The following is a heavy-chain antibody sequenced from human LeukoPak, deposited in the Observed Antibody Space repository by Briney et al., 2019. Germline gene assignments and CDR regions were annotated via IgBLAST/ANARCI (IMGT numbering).Heavy chain of an antibody. CDR1: GYTFTGYY. CDR2: INPNSGGT. V-gene: IGHV1-2*02. Sequence: ASVKVSCKASGYTFTGYYMHWVRQAPGQGLEWMGWINPNSGGTNYAQKFQGRVTMTRDTSISTAYMELSRLRSDDTAVYYCARDLRERWLQSGGMDVWGQGTTVTVSS. J-gene: IGHJ6*02. D-gene: IGHD5-24*01. CDR3: ARDLRERWLQSGGMDV.